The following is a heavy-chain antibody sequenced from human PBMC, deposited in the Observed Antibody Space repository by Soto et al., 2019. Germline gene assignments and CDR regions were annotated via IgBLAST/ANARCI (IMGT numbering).Heavy chain of an antibody. Sequence: QVQLQESGPGLVKPSETLSLTCTVSGGSISNYYWSWIRQSPGKGLEWIAYIYYIGTTNYNPSLKSRATISLDTSKNQFSLKLSSVTAADTAVYYCVRGGGGYGNGTIDHWGRGTLVTVSS. D-gene: IGHD5-18*01. CDR2: IYYIGTT. CDR1: GGSISNYY. J-gene: IGHJ4*02. V-gene: IGHV4-59*01. CDR3: VRGGGGYGNGTIDH.